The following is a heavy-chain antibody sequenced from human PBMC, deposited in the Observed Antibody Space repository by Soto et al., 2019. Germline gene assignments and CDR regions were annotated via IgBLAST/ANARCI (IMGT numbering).Heavy chain of an antibody. CDR3: AREISPYYDFWSGYDESTGETNYYMDV. CDR1: GGSISSYY. J-gene: IGHJ6*03. Sequence: SETLSLTCTVSGGSISSYYWSWIRQPPGKGLEWIGYIYYSGSTNYNPSLKSRVTISVDTSKNQFSLKLSSVTAADTAVYYCAREISPYYDFWSGYDESTGETNYYMDVWGKGTTVTVSS. D-gene: IGHD3-3*01. CDR2: IYYSGST. V-gene: IGHV4-59*01.